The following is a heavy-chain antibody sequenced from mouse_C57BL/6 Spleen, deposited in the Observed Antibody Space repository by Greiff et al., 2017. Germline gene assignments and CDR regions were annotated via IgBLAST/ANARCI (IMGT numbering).Heavy chain of an antibody. Sequence: QVQLMESGPGLVQPSQSLSITCTVSGFSLTSYGVHWVRQSPGKGLEWLGVIWRGGSTDYNAAFMSRLSITKDNSKSQVFFKMNRLKADDTDIYYCAKRGKYSNYEDAFAYWGQGTSVTVSA. CDR3: AKRGKYSNYEDAFAY. J-gene: IGHJ4*01. V-gene: IGHV2-5*01. D-gene: IGHD2-5*01. CDR2: IWRGGST. CDR1: GFSLTSYG.